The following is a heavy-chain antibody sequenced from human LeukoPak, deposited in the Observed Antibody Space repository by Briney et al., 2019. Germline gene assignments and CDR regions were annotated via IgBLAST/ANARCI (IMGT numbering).Heavy chain of an antibody. CDR3: ASSGSYFDAFDI. CDR2: ISWNSGCI. Sequence: PGRSLRLSCAASGFTFDDYAMHWVRQAPGKGLEWVSGISWNSGCIGYADSVKGRFTISRDNAKNSLYLQMNSLRAEDTALYYCASSGSYFDAFDIWGQGTMVTVSS. J-gene: IGHJ3*02. CDR1: GFTFDDYA. D-gene: IGHD1-26*01. V-gene: IGHV3-9*01.